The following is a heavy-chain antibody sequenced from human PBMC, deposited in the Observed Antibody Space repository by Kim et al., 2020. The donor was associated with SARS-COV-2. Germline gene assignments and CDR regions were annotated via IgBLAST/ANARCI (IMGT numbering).Heavy chain of an antibody. V-gene: IGHV3-23*03. CDR3: AKVQQQLPFPPFGTGGMDV. CDR1: GFTFSSYA. CDR2: IYSGGSST. J-gene: IGHJ6*02. Sequence: GGSLRLSCAASGFTFSSYAMSWVRQAPGKGLEWVSVIYSGGSSTYYADSVKGRFTISRDNSKNTLYLQMNSLRAEDTAVYYCAKVQQQLPFPPFGTGGMDVWGQGTTVTVSS. D-gene: IGHD6-13*01.